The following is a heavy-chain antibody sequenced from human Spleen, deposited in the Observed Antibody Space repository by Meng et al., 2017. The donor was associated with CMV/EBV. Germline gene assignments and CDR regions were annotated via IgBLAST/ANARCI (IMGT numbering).Heavy chain of an antibody. CDR1: GCAGRCNG. D-gene: IGHD1-26*01. V-gene: IGHV3-74*03. J-gene: IGHJ4*01. CDR2: IDGTERST. Sequence: GDGGGRVLQPGGSCGLSWTGGGCAGRCNGMHWVRPRPGKGLDWVSRIDGTERSTTYSNSVKGRVTISRDDANNTLYLQMNRLRFEDTAVYYCARGLAENLGWEMGYWGQGTLVTVSS. CDR3: ARGLAENLGWEMGY.